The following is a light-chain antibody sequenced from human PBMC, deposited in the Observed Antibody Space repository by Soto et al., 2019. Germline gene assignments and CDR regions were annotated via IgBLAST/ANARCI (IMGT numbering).Light chain of an antibody. J-gene: IGLJ2*01. V-gene: IGLV2-23*01. CDR2: EGS. Sequence: QSALTQPASVSGSPGQSITISCTGTSSDVGSYNLVSWYQQHPGKAPKLMIYEGSKRPSGVSNRFSGSKSGNTASLTISGLQAEDEDDYYYCSYSGSSTVVFGGGTKLTVL. CDR3: CSYSGSSTVV. CDR1: SSDVGSYNL.